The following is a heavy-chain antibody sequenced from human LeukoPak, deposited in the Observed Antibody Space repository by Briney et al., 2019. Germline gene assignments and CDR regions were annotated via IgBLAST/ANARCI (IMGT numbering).Heavy chain of an antibody. D-gene: IGHD5-18*01. V-gene: IGHV1-69*13. CDR2: IIPIFGTA. Sequence: SVKVSCKASGGTFSSYAISWVRQAPGQGLEWMGGIIPIFGTANYAQKFQGRVTITADESTSTAYMELSSLRSEDTAVYYCASTRMVDTAMVLYYFDYWGQGTLVTVSS. J-gene: IGHJ4*02. CDR3: ASTRMVDTAMVLYYFDY. CDR1: GGTFSSYA.